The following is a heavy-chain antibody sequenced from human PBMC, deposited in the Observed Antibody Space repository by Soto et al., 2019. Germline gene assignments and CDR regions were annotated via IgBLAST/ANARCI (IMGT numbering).Heavy chain of an antibody. CDR1: GGSISSYY. D-gene: IGHD3-9*01. V-gene: IGHV4-59*08. Sequence: SETLSLTCTVSGGSISSYYWTWIRQPPGKGLEWIGYIYYSGSTSYNPSLKSRVTISVDTSKNQFSLKLSSVTAADTAVYYCARHQGNYDIFSDAFDISGQGTMVTV. CDR2: IYYSGST. CDR3: ARHQGNYDIFSDAFDI. J-gene: IGHJ3*02.